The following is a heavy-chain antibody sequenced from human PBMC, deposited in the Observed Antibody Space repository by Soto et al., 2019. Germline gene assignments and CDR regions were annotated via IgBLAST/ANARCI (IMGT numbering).Heavy chain of an antibody. CDR2: IYYSGST. J-gene: IGHJ6*02. Sequence: PSETLSLTCTVSGGSISSGDYYWSWIRQPPGKGLEWIGYIYYSGSTYYNPSLKSRVTISVDTSKNQFSLKLSSVTAADTAVYYCARDRQGGSDYYYYGMDVWGQGTTVPVSS. V-gene: IGHV4-30-4*01. CDR1: GGSISSGDYY. CDR3: ARDRQGGSDYYYYGMDV. D-gene: IGHD2-15*01.